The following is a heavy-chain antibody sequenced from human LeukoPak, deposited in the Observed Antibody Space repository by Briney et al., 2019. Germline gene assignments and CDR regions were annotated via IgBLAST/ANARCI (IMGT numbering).Heavy chain of an antibody. V-gene: IGHV3-53*01. D-gene: IGHD1-26*01. CDR1: GLTVSGTY. CDR2: IYSGAGT. Sequence: PGGSLRPSCAPSGLTVSGTYMSWVRPAPRKGLEWVSVIYSGAGTYYADSVKGRFTISRDNSKNTLHLQMNSLRAEDTAVYYCARVGSGNYYKYFEHWGQGTLVTVSS. CDR3: ARVGSGNYYKYFEH. J-gene: IGHJ4*02.